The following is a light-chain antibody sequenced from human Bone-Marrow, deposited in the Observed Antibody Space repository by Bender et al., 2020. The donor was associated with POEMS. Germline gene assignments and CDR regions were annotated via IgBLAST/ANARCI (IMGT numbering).Light chain of an antibody. V-gene: IGLV3-25*03. CDR1: ALAKQY. CDR3: QSADSSVTYIL. Sequence: SYDLTQPPSVSVSPGQTARITCSGDALAKQYTYWYQQKPGQAPGLVIFKDNERPSGIPERFSGSSSGTIVTLTISGVQAEDEADYYCQSADSSVTYILFGGGTKLTVL. CDR2: KDN. J-gene: IGLJ2*01.